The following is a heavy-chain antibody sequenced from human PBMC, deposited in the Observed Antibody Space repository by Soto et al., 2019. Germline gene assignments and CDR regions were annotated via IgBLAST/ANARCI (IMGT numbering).Heavy chain of an antibody. J-gene: IGHJ4*02. CDR2: IYHSGST. V-gene: IGHV4-30-2*01. CDR1: GGSISSGGYS. Sequence: QLQLQESGSGLVQPSQTLSLTCAVTGGSISSGGYSSSWIRQPPGKGLEWIGYIYHSGSTYYNPSLKSRVTISGDPSKNQFSLNLTSVTAADTAVYYCARRRRGSDKPVEYWGQGTLLTVSS. CDR3: ARRRRGSDKPVEY. D-gene: IGHD3-10*01.